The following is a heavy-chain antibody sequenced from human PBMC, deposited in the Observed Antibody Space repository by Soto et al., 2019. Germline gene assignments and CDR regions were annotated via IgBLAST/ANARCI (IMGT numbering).Heavy chain of an antibody. J-gene: IGHJ4*02. CDR2: IYHSGST. CDR3: ARDSLLNHGDKGGHFDY. Sequence: PSETLSLTCAVSGGSISSSNWWSWVRQPPGKGLEWIGEIYHSGSTNYNPSLKSRVTISVDKSKNQFSLKLSSVTAADTAVYFCARDSLLNHGDKGGHFDYWGQGTLVTVSS. D-gene: IGHD4-17*01. V-gene: IGHV4-4*02. CDR1: GGSISSSNW.